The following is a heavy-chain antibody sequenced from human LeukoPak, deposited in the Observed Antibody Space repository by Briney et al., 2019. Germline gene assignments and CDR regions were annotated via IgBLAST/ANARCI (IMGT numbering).Heavy chain of an antibody. D-gene: IGHD3-10*01. J-gene: IGHJ4*02. CDR3: ARMGLVRGVIEY. V-gene: IGHV4-61*02. CDR1: GGSISSSSYY. CDR2: IYSSGST. Sequence: SETLSLTCTVSGGSISSSSYYWRWIRQPAGKGLEWIGRIYSSGSTNYNPSLKSRVTISVDTSKNQFSLKLSSVTAADTAVYYCARMGLVRGVIEYWGQGTLVTVSS.